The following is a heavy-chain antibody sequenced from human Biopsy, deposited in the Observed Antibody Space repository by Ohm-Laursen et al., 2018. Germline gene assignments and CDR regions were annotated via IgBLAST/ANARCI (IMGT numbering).Heavy chain of an antibody. CDR3: VGRNGTGFNALILLPGRGWFDY. J-gene: IGHJ5*01. Sequence: GTLSLTCSVSGVSINTGGYYWTWIRQPPGKGLEWIGEINHRGTTSYNPSLKSRVAISVDTSKNQFSLTLRSLTAADRAMYYWVGRNGTGFNALILLPGRGWFDYWGQGTLVTVSS. CDR1: GVSINTGGYY. V-gene: IGHV4-34*01. CDR2: INHRGTT. D-gene: IGHD1-1*01.